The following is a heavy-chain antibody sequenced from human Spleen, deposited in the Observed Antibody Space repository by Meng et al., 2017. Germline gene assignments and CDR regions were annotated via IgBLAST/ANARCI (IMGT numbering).Heavy chain of an antibody. D-gene: IGHD5-12*01. V-gene: IGHV4-59*01. CDR1: GGSISSYY. CDR2: IHHSGST. Sequence: SETLSLTCTVSGGSISSYYWSWIRQPPGKGLEWIGEIHHSGSTNYNLSLRSRVTISVDTSKNQFSLQLSSVTTADTAVYYCARVPVATKLSAFEMWGPGTMVTVSS. CDR3: ARVPVATKLSAFEM. J-gene: IGHJ3*02.